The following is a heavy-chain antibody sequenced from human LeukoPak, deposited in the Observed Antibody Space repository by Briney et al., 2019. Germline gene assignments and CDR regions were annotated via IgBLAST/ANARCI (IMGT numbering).Heavy chain of an antibody. CDR2: IYPGDSDT. J-gene: IGHJ4*02. CDR3: ARQVGNAYYAAYFDY. Sequence: GESLKISCEGSGYNFTSYWIGWVRQMPGKGLEWMGIIYPGDSDTRYSPSFQGQVTISADKSISTAYLQWSRLKASDTAMYYCARQVGNAYYAAYFDYWGQGTLVTVSS. V-gene: IGHV5-51*01. D-gene: IGHD3-16*01. CDR1: GYNFTSYW.